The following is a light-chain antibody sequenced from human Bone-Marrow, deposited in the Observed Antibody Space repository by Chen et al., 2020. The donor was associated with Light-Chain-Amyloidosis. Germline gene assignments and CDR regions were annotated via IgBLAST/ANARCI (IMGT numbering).Light chain of an antibody. J-gene: IGLJ3*02. CDR1: SGDVGGYYV. V-gene: IGLV2-11*01. CDR2: DVS. CDR3: SSYAGSYTWV. Sequence: QSALTQPRSVSGSPGQSITISCTGTSGDVGGYYVVSWYQQHPGKAPQLIIYDVSKRPPGVPYRFSGSKSGNTASLTVHGLQAEDEADYYCSSYAGSYTWVFGGGTKLTVL.